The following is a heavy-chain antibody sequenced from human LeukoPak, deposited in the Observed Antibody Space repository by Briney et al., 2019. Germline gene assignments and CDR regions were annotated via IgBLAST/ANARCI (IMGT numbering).Heavy chain of an antibody. CDR1: GFTFSSYW. D-gene: IGHD1-26*01. CDR3: ARDKIVGPTRFDY. CDR2: IKQESGEI. J-gene: IGHJ4*02. V-gene: IGHV3-7*01. Sequence: GGPLRLSCVASGFTFSSYWMSWVRQAPGKGPEWVANIKQESGEIYYVDSVRGRFTISRDNAKNSLYLQMNSLSAEDTAVYYCARDKIVGPTRFDYWGQGILVTVSS.